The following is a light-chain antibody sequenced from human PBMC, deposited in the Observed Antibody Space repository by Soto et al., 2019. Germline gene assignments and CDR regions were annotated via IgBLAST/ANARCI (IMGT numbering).Light chain of an antibody. V-gene: IGKV1-39*01. Sequence: DIQVTQSPSSLSASIGDRVTITCRASQTIAKSLSWYQQKPGKAPKLLIYAASTLQSGVPSRFSAWGFGTGFTLSISGLQHEDLATYYCLQTASAPATFGQGTRVEIK. CDR2: AAS. J-gene: IGKJ1*01. CDR3: LQTASAPAT. CDR1: QTIAKS.